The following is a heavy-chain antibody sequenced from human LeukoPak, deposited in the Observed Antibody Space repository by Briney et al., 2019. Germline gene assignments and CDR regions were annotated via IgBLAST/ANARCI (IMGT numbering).Heavy chain of an antibody. CDR2: IYHSGST. V-gene: IGHV4-38-2*02. D-gene: IGHD6-19*01. J-gene: IGHJ4*02. CDR3: ARDRAGKGYFDY. Sequence: SETLSLTCAVSVYPISSGYYWGWPRQPPGKGLEWIGSIYHSGSTYYNPSLKSRVTISVDTSKNQFSLKLSSVTAADTAVYYCARDRAGKGYFDYWGQGTLVTVSS. CDR1: VYPISSGYY.